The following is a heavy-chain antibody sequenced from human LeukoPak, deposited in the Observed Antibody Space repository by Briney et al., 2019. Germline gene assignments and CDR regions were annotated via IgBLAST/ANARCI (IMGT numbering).Heavy chain of an antibody. CDR1: GFTFSSYA. V-gene: IGHV3-23*01. Sequence: GGSLRFSCEASGFTFSSYAMSWVRQAPGKGLEWVSMISGSGGSTHYADSVKGRFTISRDDSKNTLYLQMNSLRAEDTAVYYCAKGGGYCSGGSCYPPRWFDPWGQGTLVTVFS. D-gene: IGHD2-15*01. CDR2: ISGSGGST. J-gene: IGHJ5*02. CDR3: AKGGGYCSGGSCYPPRWFDP.